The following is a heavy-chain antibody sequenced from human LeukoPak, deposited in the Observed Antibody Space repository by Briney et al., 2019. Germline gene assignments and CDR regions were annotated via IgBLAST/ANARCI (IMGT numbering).Heavy chain of an antibody. V-gene: IGHV1-18*01. D-gene: IGHD3-3*01. CDR1: GYTFTSYG. Sequence: ASVKVSCKASGYTFTSYGISWVRQAPGQGREWMGWISIYNGNTDYAQKLRGRVTMTTDTSTSTAYLELRGLRSDDTAVYYCARITYDFWSGYYVPDGPWGQGTLVTVAS. J-gene: IGHJ5*02. CDR3: ARITYDFWSGYYVPDGP. CDR2: ISIYNGNT.